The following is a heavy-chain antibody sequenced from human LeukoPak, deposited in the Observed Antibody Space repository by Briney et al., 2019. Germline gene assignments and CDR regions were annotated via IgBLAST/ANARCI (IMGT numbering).Heavy chain of an antibody. V-gene: IGHV3-53*01. J-gene: IGHJ4*02. D-gene: IGHD5-24*01. CDR2: IYSGGST. Sequence: GGSLRLSCAASGFTVSSNYMSWVRQAPGKGLEWVSVIYSGGSTYYADSVKGRFTISRDNSKNTLYLQMNSLRAEDTAMYYCAVEMATITGFDYWGQGTLVTVSS. CDR3: AVEMATITGFDY. CDR1: GFTVSSNY.